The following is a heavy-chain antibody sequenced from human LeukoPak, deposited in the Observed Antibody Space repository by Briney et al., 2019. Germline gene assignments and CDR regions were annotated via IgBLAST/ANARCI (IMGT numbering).Heavy chain of an antibody. CDR3: GGYRSYYYYGMDV. J-gene: IGHJ6*02. Sequence: SETLSLTCTVSGGSISSSSYYWGWVRQPPGKGLGWIGSMYYSGSTYYNPSLKSRVTISVDTPKNQFSLKLSSVTAADTAVYYCGGYRSYYYYGMDVWGQGTTVTVSS. V-gene: IGHV4-39*01. D-gene: IGHD3-22*01. CDR1: GGSISSSSYY. CDR2: MYYSGST.